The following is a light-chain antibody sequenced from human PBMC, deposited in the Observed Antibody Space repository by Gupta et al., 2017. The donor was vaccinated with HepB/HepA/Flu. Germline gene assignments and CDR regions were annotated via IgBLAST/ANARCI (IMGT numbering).Light chain of an antibody. CDR1: QGISSY. CDR2: AAS. Sequence: DIQLTQSPSFLSASVGDRVTITCRASQGISSYLAWYQQKPGKALKLLIYAASTLQSGVPSRFSGSGSGTEFTLTISSLQPEDFATYYCQQLNSYQWTFGQGTKVEIK. V-gene: IGKV1-9*01. CDR3: QQLNSYQWT. J-gene: IGKJ1*01.